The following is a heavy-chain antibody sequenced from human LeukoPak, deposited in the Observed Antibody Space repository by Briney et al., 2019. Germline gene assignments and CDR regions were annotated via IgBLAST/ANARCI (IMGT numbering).Heavy chain of an antibody. CDR2: INHSGST. J-gene: IGHJ6*03. CDR1: GGSFSGYY. CDR3: ARGNDHYYYYYMDV. D-gene: IGHD3-16*01. V-gene: IGHV4-34*01. Sequence: PSETLSLTCAVYGGSFSGYYWSWIRQPPGKGLEWIGEINHSGSTNYNPSLKSRVTISVDTSKNQFSLKLSSVTAADTAVYYCARGNDHYYYYYMDVWGKGTTVTVSS.